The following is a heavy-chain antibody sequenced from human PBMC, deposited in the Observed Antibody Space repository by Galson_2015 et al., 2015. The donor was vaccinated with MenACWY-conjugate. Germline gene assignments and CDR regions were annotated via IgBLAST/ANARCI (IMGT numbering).Heavy chain of an antibody. CDR1: GFAFANYA. CDR3: AKERRIMTVAAPSDGFDM. CDR2: LTSAHATT. V-gene: IGHV3-23*01. Sequence: SLRLSCAASGFAFANYAMSWVRQAPGKGPEWVASLTSAHATTYYADSVKGRFTISRDNSKDTLFLQMNSLSVDDTAVYYCAKERRIMTVAAPSDGFDMWGRGTMVTVSS. J-gene: IGHJ3*02. D-gene: IGHD3-22*01.